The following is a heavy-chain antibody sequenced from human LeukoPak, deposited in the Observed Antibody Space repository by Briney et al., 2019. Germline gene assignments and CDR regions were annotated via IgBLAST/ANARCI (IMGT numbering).Heavy chain of an antibody. CDR1: GFTFSSYS. J-gene: IGHJ4*02. Sequence: PGGSLRLSCAASGFTFSSYSMNWVRQAPGKGLEWVSSISSSSSYIYYADSVKGRFTISRDNAKNSLYLQMNSLRAEDTAVYYCAYMVRGVNRINFDYWGQGTLVTVSS. CDR3: AYMVRGVNRINFDY. CDR2: ISSSSSYI. V-gene: IGHV3-21*01. D-gene: IGHD3-10*01.